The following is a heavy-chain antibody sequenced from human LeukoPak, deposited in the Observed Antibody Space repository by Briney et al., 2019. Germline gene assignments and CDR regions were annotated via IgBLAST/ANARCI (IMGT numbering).Heavy chain of an antibody. V-gene: IGHV4-59*12. J-gene: IGHJ3*02. CDR3: ARGMIVVVSDAFDI. Sequence: SETLSLTCTVSGGSISSYYWSWIRQPPGKGLEWIGYIYYSGSTSYNPSLKSRVTISVDTSKKQFSLKLSSVTAADTAVYYCARGMIVVVSDAFDIWGQGTMVTVSS. D-gene: IGHD3-22*01. CDR1: GGSISSYY. CDR2: IYYSGST.